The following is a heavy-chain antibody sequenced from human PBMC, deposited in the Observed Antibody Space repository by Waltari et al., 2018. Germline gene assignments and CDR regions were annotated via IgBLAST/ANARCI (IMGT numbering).Heavy chain of an antibody. J-gene: IGHJ5*02. Sequence: QLQLQESGPGLVKPSETLSLTCTVSACSISSSSYSWGWIRQPPGKGLEWIGSIYYSESTYYNPSLKSRVTISVDTSKNQFSLKLSSVTAADTAVYYCARDQGSYGDLNWFDPWGQGTLVTVSS. D-gene: IGHD4-17*01. V-gene: IGHV4-39*07. CDR3: ARDQGSYGDLNWFDP. CDR2: IYYSEST. CDR1: ACSISSSSYS.